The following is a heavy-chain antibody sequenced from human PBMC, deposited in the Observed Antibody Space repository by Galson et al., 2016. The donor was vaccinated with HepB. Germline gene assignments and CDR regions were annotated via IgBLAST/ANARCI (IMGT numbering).Heavy chain of an antibody. CDR3: VRGMSNSWYAYKRSYYYSMEL. J-gene: IGHJ6*02. CDR2: ISYSNAV. D-gene: IGHD6-13*01. Sequence: SLRLSCAASGFAFSRYEFNWVRQAPGKGLEWVSHISYSNAVSYAASVKGRFTISRDNDGDPLFLEMRGLRVEDTAVYYCVRGMSNSWYAYKRSYYYSMELWGRGTSIIVSS. V-gene: IGHV3-48*03. CDR1: GFAFSRYE.